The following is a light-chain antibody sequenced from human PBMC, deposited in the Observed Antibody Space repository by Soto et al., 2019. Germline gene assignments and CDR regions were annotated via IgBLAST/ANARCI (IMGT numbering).Light chain of an antibody. V-gene: IGKV3-11*01. CDR2: DAS. Sequence: EVGMSHTPDTLSVHPNKRATLSCRASHSVSAYLAWYQQKPDQAPRLLIYDASNRATGIPARFSGSGSGTDFTLTISSLEPEDFALYYCQQCSNWPPTFAGGTKVDIK. CDR1: HSVSAY. CDR3: QQCSNWPPT. J-gene: IGKJ4*01.